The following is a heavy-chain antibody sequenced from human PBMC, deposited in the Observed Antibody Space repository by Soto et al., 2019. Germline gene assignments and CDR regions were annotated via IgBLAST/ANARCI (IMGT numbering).Heavy chain of an antibody. V-gene: IGHV4-31*03. Sequence: PSETLSLTCTVSGGSISSGGYYWSWIRQHPGKGLEWIGYIYYSGSTYYNPSLKSRVAISVDTSKNQFSLKLSSVTAADTAVYYCARAATVTPHGTFDYWGQGTLVTVSS. CDR3: ARAATVTPHGTFDY. J-gene: IGHJ4*02. CDR1: GGSISSGGYY. D-gene: IGHD4-17*01. CDR2: IYYSGST.